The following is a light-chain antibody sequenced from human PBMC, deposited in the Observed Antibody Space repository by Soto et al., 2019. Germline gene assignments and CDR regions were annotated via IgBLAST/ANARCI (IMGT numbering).Light chain of an antibody. CDR2: AAS. V-gene: IGKV1-17*02. J-gene: IGKJ1*01. CDR1: QDIGDW. Sequence: DIQMTQSPSSVSASVGDRVSITCRASQDIGDWLAWYQQKPGKAPKLLIYAASTLQSGVPSRFSGSGYGTEFTLTISNLQPEDFATYYCLQHNSFPRTFGQGTKVDI. CDR3: LQHNSFPRT.